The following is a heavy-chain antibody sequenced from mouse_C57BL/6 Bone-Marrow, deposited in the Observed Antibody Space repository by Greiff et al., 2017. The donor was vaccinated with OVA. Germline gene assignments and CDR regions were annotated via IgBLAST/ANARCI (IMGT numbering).Heavy chain of an antibody. CDR1: GFTIKDDY. CDR3: TTGRRNYFDY. Sequence: EVQLQQSGAELVRPGASVKLSCTASGFTIKDDYMHWVKQRPEQGLEWIGWIDPENGDTEYASKFQGKATITADTSSNTAYLQLSSLTSEDTAVYYCTTGRRNYFDYWGQGTTLTVSS. V-gene: IGHV14-4*01. J-gene: IGHJ2*01. CDR2: IDPENGDT.